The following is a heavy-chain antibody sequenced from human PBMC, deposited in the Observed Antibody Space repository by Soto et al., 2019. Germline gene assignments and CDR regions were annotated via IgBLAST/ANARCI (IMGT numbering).Heavy chain of an antibody. CDR3: AGTGYFSASYYFDY. J-gene: IGHJ4*02. D-gene: IGHD3-9*01. CDR1: GGSISSGDYY. V-gene: IGHV4-30-4*01. Sequence: SETLSLTCTVSGGSISSGDYYWSWIRQPPGKGLEWIGYIYYSGSTYYNPSLKSRVTISVDTSKNQFSLKLSSVTAADTALYYWAGTGYFSASYYFDYWGQGTLVTASS. CDR2: IYYSGST.